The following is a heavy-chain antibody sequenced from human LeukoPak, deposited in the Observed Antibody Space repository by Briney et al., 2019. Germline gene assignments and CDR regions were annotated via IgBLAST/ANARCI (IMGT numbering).Heavy chain of an antibody. J-gene: IGHJ4*02. CDR1: GYTFTSYG. Sequence: ASVKVSCKASGYTFTSYGISWVRQAPGQGLEWMGWISAYNGNTNYAQKLQGRVTMTTDTSTSTAYMELRSLRSDDTAVYYCARGSDGRAAAGISDYWGQGTLVTVSP. V-gene: IGHV1-18*01. D-gene: IGHD6-13*01. CDR2: ISAYNGNT. CDR3: ARGSDGRAAAGISDY.